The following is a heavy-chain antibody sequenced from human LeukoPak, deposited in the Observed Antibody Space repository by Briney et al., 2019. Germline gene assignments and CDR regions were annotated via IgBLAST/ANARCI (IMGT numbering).Heavy chain of an antibody. CDR3: ARDPTTSSFWDY. CDR2: INWNGGST. D-gene: IGHD4-17*01. V-gene: IGHV3-20*04. Sequence: GGSLRLSCAASGFTFDDYGMSWVRQPPGKGLEWVSGINWNGGSTGYADSVKGRFTIFRDNANNSLYLQMNSLRAEDTALYYCARDPTTSSFWDYWGQGTLVTVYS. CDR1: GFTFDDYG. J-gene: IGHJ4*02.